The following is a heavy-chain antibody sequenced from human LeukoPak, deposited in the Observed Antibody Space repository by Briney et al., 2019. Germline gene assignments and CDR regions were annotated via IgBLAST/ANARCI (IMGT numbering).Heavy chain of an antibody. CDR3: ARGNFDWLFHYFDY. Sequence: SQTLSLTCAVSGGSISSGGYSWSWIRQPPGEGLEWIGYIYHSGSTYYNPSLKSRVTISVDRSKNQFSLKLSSVTAADTAVYYCARGNFDWLFHYFDYWGQGTLVTVSS. J-gene: IGHJ4*02. D-gene: IGHD3-9*01. CDR1: GGSISSGGYS. CDR2: IYHSGST. V-gene: IGHV4-30-2*01.